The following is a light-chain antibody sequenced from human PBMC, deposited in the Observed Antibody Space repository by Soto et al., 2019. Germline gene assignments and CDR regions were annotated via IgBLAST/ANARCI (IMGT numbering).Light chain of an antibody. CDR1: SSDVGGYNY. Sequence: QSVLTQPPSASGSPGPSVTSSCTGTSSDVGGYNYVSWYQQHPGKAPKLMIYEFSKRPSGVPDRFSGSKSGNTASLTVSGLQAEDEAEYYCTSYAGSNNWVLGGGTKLTVL. CDR2: EFS. J-gene: IGLJ3*02. CDR3: TSYAGSNNWV. V-gene: IGLV2-8*01.